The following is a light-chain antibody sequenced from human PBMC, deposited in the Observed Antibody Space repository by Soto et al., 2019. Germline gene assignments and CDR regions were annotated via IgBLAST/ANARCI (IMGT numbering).Light chain of an antibody. V-gene: IGKV3-15*01. J-gene: IGKJ1*01. CDR2: GAS. CDR1: QGVSSY. Sequence: EIVLTQSPATLSLSPGERATLSCRASQGVSSYLAWYQQKPGQAPRLLIYGASTRATGVPARFSGSGSGTEFSLTISALQSEDFAVYYCQQYNNWPWTFGQGTKVDIK. CDR3: QQYNNWPWT.